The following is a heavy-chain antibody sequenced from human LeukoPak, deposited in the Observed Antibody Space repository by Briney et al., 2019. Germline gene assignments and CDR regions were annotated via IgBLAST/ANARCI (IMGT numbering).Heavy chain of an antibody. CDR2: IRSKVYGGST. CDR3: SRIDHDFFDY. V-gene: IGHV3-49*04. J-gene: IGHJ4*02. Sequence: GGSLRLSCTASGFTFGDFAMSWVRQAPGRGLEGVSFIRSKVYGGSTEYAASVKGRFTISRDDSKSIVYLQMDSLKSEDTAVYYCSRIDHDFFDYWGQGSLVTASS. CDR1: GFTFGDFA. D-gene: IGHD3-3*01.